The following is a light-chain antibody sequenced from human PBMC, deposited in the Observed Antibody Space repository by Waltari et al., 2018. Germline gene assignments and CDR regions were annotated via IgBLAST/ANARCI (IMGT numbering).Light chain of an antibody. V-gene: IGLV4-69*01. CDR1: SGHSSNI. CDR3: ETGGHGTWV. Sequence: QLVLTQSPSASASLGASFKLTCTLSSGHSSNIIAWHQQQPEKCPRYLMKVNRDGSHSKGDDIPDRFSGSSSGAERYLTISSLQSEDEADYYCETGGHGTWVFGGGTKLTVL. CDR2: VNRDGSH. J-gene: IGLJ3*02.